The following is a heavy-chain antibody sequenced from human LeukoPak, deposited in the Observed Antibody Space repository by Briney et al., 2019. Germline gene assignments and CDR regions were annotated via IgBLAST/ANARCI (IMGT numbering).Heavy chain of an antibody. D-gene: IGHD3-22*01. V-gene: IGHV3-74*01. CDR2: LNGYGSSA. J-gene: IGHJ4*02. CDR3: TTDARYYYDSSGYFWKD. Sequence: PGGSLRLSCAASGFTFSSYWMHWVRQAPGKGLVWVSRLNGYGSSANYADSVQGRFTISRDNTQNTLYLQMNSLKTEDTAVYYCTTDARYYYDSSGYFWKDWGQGTLVTVSS. CDR1: GFTFSSYW.